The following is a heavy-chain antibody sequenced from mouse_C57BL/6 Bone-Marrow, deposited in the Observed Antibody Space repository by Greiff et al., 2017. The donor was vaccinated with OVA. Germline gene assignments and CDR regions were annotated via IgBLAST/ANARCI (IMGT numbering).Heavy chain of an antibody. V-gene: IGHV1-78*01. CDR2: IYPRDGST. CDR1: GYTFTDHT. J-gene: IGHJ4*01. D-gene: IGHD2-1*01. CDR3: ARLVYGNYGAMDY. Sequence: SDAELVKPGASVKISCKVSGYTFTDHTIHWMKQRPEQGLEWIGYIYPRDGSTKYNEKFTGKATLTADKSSSTAYMQLNSLTSEDSAVYFCARLVYGNYGAMDYWGQGTSVTVSS.